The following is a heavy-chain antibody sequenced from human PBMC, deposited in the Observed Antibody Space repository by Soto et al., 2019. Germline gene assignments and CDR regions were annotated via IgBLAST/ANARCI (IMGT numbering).Heavy chain of an antibody. J-gene: IGHJ4*02. D-gene: IGHD3-16*02. CDR3: ARVGYDYVWGSYRYTDDYFDY. CDR1: GGSFSGYY. Sequence: SETLSLTCAVYGGSFSGYYWSWIRQPPGKGLEWIGEINHSGSTNYNPSLKSRVTISVDTSKNQFSLKLSSVTAADTAVYYCARVGYDYVWGSYRYTDDYFDYWGQGTLVTVSS. V-gene: IGHV4-34*01. CDR2: INHSGST.